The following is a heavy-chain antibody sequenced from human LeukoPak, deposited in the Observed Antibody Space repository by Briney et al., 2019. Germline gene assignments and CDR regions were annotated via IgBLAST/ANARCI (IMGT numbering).Heavy chain of an antibody. J-gene: IGHJ4*02. D-gene: IGHD3-9*01. CDR1: GGSFSGYY. Sequence: SETLSLTCAVYGGSFSGYYWSWIRQPPGKGLEWIGEINHSGSTNYNPSLKSRVTISVDTSKNQFSLKLSSVTAADTAVYYCARGRYDILTGYYTRIVDYWGQGTLVTVSS. V-gene: IGHV4-34*01. CDR2: INHSGST. CDR3: ARGRYDILTGYYTRIVDY.